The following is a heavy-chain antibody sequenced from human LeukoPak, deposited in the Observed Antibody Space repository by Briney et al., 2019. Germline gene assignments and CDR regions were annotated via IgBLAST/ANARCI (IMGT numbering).Heavy chain of an antibody. V-gene: IGHV4-59*08. CDR1: GGSISNYY. CDR2: IYSSGST. D-gene: IGHD3-10*01. CDR3: SRRRMVRGSYGMDV. J-gene: IGHJ6*02. Sequence: PSETLSLTCSVSGGSISNYYWDWIRQPPGKGLEWIGYIYSSGSTNYNPSLKSRVTISVDTSKNQFSLRLSSVTAADTAMYYCSRRRMVRGSYGMDVWGQGTTVTVSS.